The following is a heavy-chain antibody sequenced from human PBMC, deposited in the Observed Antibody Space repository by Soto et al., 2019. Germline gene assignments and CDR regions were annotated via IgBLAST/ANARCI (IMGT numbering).Heavy chain of an antibody. D-gene: IGHD6-13*01. Sequence: SETLSLTCTVSGGSISSSPYYWAWIRQPPGKGLQWIGNIYYNGNTFYNPSLKSRVTISVDTSKNQFSLKLRSEDTAVYYCARDQGSSSSWYREYYYYYYMDVWGKGTTVTVSS. V-gene: IGHV4-39*02. CDR1: GGSISSSPYY. J-gene: IGHJ6*03. CDR3: ARDQGSSSSWYREYYYYYYMDV. CDR2: IYYNGNT.